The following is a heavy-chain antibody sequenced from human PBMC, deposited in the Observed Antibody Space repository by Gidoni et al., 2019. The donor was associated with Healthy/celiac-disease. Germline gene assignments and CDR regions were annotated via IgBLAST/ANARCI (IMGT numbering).Heavy chain of an antibody. Sequence: QVQLVESGGGVVQPGRSLRLSCAASGFTFSSYGMHWVRKAPGKGLEWVEVIWYDGSNKYYADSVKGRFTISRDNSKNTLYLQMNSLRAEDTAVYYCARDGGEMATILRSPFDLWGRGTLVTVSS. V-gene: IGHV3-33*01. CDR3: ARDGGEMATILRSPFDL. D-gene: IGHD5-12*01. J-gene: IGHJ2*01. CDR2: IWYDGSNK. CDR1: GFTFSSYG.